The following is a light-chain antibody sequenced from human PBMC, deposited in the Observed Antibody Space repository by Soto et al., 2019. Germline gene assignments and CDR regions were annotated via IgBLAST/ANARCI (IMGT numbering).Light chain of an antibody. V-gene: IGKV1-5*03. Sequence: IQMTQSPSTLSSSLGDRVTVTCRASQSISSWLAWYQQKEGKAPKLLIYKASALESGVPSRFSGSVSGTEGTITISSLEQEDGSTYYCQHYNTYTWTFGQGTKVDIK. J-gene: IGKJ1*01. CDR1: QSISSW. CDR2: KAS. CDR3: QHYNTYTWT.